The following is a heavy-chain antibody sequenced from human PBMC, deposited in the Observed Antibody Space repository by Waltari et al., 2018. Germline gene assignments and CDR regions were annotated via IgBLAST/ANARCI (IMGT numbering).Heavy chain of an antibody. J-gene: IGHJ6*02. CDR1: GDSVSSNIAA. CDR2: TYYRAKWYN. D-gene: IGHD6-19*01. V-gene: IGHV6-1*01. CDR3: ARGRPPRAVAGTYYYYGMDV. Sequence: QVQLQQSGPGLVKPSQTLSLTCAISGDSVSSNIAAWNWIRQSPSRGLEWLGRTYYRAKWYNDYAVSVKSRITINPDTSKNQFSLQLNSVTPEDTAVYYCARGRPPRAVAGTYYYYGMDVWGQGTTVTVSS.